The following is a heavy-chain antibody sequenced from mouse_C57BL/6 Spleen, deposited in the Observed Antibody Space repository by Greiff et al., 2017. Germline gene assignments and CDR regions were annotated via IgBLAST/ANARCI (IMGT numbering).Heavy chain of an antibody. V-gene: IGHV5-16*01. J-gene: IGHJ1*03. CDR2: INYDGSST. CDR1: GFTFSDYY. CDR3: AREESSRYGYFDV. Sequence: EVKLVESEGGLVQPGSSMKLSCTASGFTFSDYYMAWVRQVPEKGLEWVANINYDGSSTYYLDSLKSRFIISRDNAKNILYLQMSSLKSEDTATDYCAREESSRYGYFDVWGTGTTVTVSS. D-gene: IGHD1-1*01.